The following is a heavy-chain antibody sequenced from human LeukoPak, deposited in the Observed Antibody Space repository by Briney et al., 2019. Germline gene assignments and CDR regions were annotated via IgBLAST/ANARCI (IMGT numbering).Heavy chain of an antibody. CDR2: IIPIFGTA. D-gene: IGHD3-22*01. Sequence: SVKVSCKASGGTFSSYAISWVRPAPGQGLEWMGGIIPIFGTANYAQKFQGRVTITTDESTSTAYMELSSLRSEDTAVYYCARDEYYYDSSGYSVWFDPWGQGTLVTVSS. CDR1: GGTFSSYA. V-gene: IGHV1-69*05. J-gene: IGHJ5*02. CDR3: ARDEYYYDSSGYSVWFDP.